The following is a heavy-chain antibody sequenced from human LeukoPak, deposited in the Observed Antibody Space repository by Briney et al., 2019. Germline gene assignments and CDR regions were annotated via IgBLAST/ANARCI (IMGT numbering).Heavy chain of an antibody. Sequence: PGGSLRLSCATSGFTFDDYAMHWVRQAPGKGLEWVSTISWNSGFINYADSVRGRFTISRDKAKNSLYLQMNSLRPEDMALYYCARDVDSYGRTYYFDYWGQGTLVTVSS. CDR1: GFTFDDYA. D-gene: IGHD5-18*01. V-gene: IGHV3-9*03. J-gene: IGHJ4*02. CDR3: ARDVDSYGRTYYFDY. CDR2: ISWNSGFI.